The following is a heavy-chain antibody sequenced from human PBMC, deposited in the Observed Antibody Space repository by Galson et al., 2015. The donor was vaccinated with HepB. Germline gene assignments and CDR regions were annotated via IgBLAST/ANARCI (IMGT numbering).Heavy chain of an antibody. J-gene: IGHJ5*02. V-gene: IGHV5-10-1*01. Sequence: QSGAEVKKPGESLRISCKGSGYSFTSYWISWVRQMPGKGLEWMGRIDPSDSYTNYSPSFQGHVTISADKSISTAYLQWSSLKASDTAMYYCARQASQLALRDVWFDPWGQGTLVTVSS. CDR1: GYSFTSYW. CDR2: IDPSDSYT. CDR3: ARQASQLALRDVWFDP. D-gene: IGHD6-13*01.